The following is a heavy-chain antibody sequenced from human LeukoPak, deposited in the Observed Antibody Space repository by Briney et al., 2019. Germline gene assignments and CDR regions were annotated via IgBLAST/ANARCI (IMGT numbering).Heavy chain of an antibody. D-gene: IGHD5-18*01. CDR2: INSDGSST. V-gene: IGHV3-74*01. J-gene: IGHJ2*01. Sequence: GGSLRLSCAASGFTFSSYWMHWVRQAPGKGLVWVSHINSDGSSTSYADSVKGRFTISRDNAKNTLYLQMNSLRAEDTAVYYCARDTAMVYWYFDLWGRGTLVTVSS. CDR1: GFTFSSYW. CDR3: ARDTAMVYWYFDL.